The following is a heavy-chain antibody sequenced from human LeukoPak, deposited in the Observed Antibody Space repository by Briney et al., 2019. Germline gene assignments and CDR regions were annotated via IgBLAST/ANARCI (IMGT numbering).Heavy chain of an antibody. Sequence: PGGSLRLSCAASGFTFSDYYMSWIRQAPGKGLEGVSYISSSGSTIYYADSVKGRFTISRDNAKNSLYLQMNSLRAEDTAVYYCARTYYDFWSGYLGPTNDAFDIWGQGTMVTVSS. CDR3: ARTYYDFWSGYLGPTNDAFDI. CDR2: ISSSGSTI. V-gene: IGHV3-11*01. D-gene: IGHD3-3*01. CDR1: GFTFSDYY. J-gene: IGHJ3*02.